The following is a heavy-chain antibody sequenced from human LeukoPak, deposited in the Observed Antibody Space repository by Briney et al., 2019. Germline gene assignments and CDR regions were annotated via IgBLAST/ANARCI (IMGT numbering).Heavy chain of an antibody. CDR3: AKRGVVIRVILVGFHKEAYYFDS. J-gene: IGHJ4*02. CDR1: GVAIRNSW. D-gene: IGHD3-22*01. CDR2: ISGSGGRT. Sequence: RTGGSLRLSCVASGVAIRNSWMSWVRQAPGKGLEWVAGISGSGGRTNYADSVKGRFTISRDNPKNTLYLQMNSLRAEDTAVYFCAKRGVVIRVILVGFHKEAYYFDSWGQGALVTVSS. V-gene: IGHV3-23*01.